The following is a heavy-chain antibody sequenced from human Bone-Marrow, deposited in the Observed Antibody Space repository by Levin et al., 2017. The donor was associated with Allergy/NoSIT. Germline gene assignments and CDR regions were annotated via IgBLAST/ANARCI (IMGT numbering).Heavy chain of an antibody. D-gene: IGHD6-19*01. V-gene: IGHV3-30*18. CDR1: GFTFRSYG. CDR2: ISYDGSNK. Sequence: LSLTCAASGFTFRSYGMHWVRQAPGKGLEWVAVISYDGSNKYYADSVKGRFTISRDNSKNTLYLQMNSLRAEDTAVYYCAKDDRDSSGWYWYFDYWGQGTLVTVSS. CDR3: AKDDRDSSGWYWYFDY. J-gene: IGHJ4*02.